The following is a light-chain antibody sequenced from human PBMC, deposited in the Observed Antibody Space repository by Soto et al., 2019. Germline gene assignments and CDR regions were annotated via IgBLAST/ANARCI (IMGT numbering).Light chain of an antibody. Sequence: QSALAQPASVSGSPGQSITISCTGSTSDIGSAKYVSWYQQHPGKAPKVMISEVNNRPSGVSNRFSGSKSGNTASLTISGLQAEDEADYYCSSHSSSSTDYVFGTGTKVTVL. CDR3: SSHSSSSTDYV. V-gene: IGLV2-14*01. J-gene: IGLJ1*01. CDR2: EVN. CDR1: TSDIGSAKY.